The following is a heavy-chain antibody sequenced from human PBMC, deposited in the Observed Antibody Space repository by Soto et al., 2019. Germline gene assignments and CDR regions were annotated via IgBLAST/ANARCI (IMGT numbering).Heavy chain of an antibody. Sequence: PGGSLRLSCAASGFTFSDYYMSWIRQAPGKGLEWVSSISSSSIYTNYADSVKGRFTISRDNAKNSLFLHMNSLRAEDTAVYYCARDQSEWELLIAFDIWGRGTMVTVSS. J-gene: IGHJ3*02. CDR2: ISSSSIYT. CDR1: GFTFSDYY. CDR3: ARDQSEWELLIAFDI. D-gene: IGHD1-26*01. V-gene: IGHV3-11*06.